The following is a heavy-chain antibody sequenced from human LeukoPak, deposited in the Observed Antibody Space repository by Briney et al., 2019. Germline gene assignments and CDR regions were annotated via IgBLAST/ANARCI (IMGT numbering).Heavy chain of an antibody. V-gene: IGHV3-23*01. CDR1: GFTFSSYA. J-gene: IGHJ4*02. CDR3: AKESDDILTTYYSANSFDY. D-gene: IGHD3-9*01. Sequence: GGSLRLSCAASGFTFSSYAMSWVRQAPGRGLEWVSAIGGSGGTTYYADFVKGRFTISRDNSKNTLYLQMNILRAEDTAVYYCAKESDDILTTYYSANSFDYWGQGTLVTVSS. CDR2: IGGSGGTT.